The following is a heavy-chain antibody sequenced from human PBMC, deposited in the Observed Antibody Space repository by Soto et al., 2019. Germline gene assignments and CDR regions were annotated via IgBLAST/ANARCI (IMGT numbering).Heavy chain of an antibody. CDR1: GFTVSSYA. CDR3: AKEGPNYYDSSGYYYLY. V-gene: IGHV3-23*01. Sequence: EVQLLESGGGLVQPGGSLRLSCAASGFTVSSYAMSWVRQAPGKGLEWVSAISGSDGSTYYADSVKGRFTISRDNFKNTLFLQMNSLRVEDTAVYYCAKEGPNYYDSSGYYYLYWGQGTLVTVSS. CDR2: ISGSDGST. D-gene: IGHD3-22*01. J-gene: IGHJ4*02.